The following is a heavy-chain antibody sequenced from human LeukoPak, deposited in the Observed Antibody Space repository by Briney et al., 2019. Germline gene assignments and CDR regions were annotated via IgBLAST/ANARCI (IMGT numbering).Heavy chain of an antibody. CDR3: ARGAVANGRYYFDY. CDR1: GYTFTSYG. D-gene: IGHD6-19*01. V-gene: IGHV7-4-1*02. CDR2: INTNTGNP. Sequence: GASVKVSCKASGYTFTSYGISWVRQAPGQGLEWMGWINTNTGNPTYAQGFTGRFVFSLDTSVSTAYLQISSLKAEDTVVYYCARGAVANGRYYFDYWGQGTLVTVSS. J-gene: IGHJ4*02.